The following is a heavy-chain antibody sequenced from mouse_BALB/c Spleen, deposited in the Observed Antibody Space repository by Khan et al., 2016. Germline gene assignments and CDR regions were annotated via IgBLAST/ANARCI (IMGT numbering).Heavy chain of an antibody. Sequence: EVELVESGGGLVQPGGSLKLSCAASGFTFSSYGMSWVRQTPDKRLELVATINSNGGSTYYPDSVKGRFTISRDNAKNTLYLQMSSLTSEDTAMSYCARGGYVYHYFDYWGQGTTLTVSS. CDR3: ARGGYVYHYFDY. J-gene: IGHJ2*01. CDR1: GFTFSSYG. CDR2: INSNGGST. D-gene: IGHD1-2*01. V-gene: IGHV5-6-3*01.